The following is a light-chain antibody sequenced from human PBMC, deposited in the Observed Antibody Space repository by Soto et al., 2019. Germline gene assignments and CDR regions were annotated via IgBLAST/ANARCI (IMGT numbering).Light chain of an antibody. CDR1: QSAGNTY. CDR2: GTS. V-gene: IGKV3-20*01. Sequence: EIELTQSPGTLSLSPGERATLSCRASQSAGNTYLAWYQQKPGQAPRLLIYGTSSRATGIPDRFSGSGSGTEFTLTIDRVEPEDFAVYYCQQYGSSRTFGQWTKVEVK. CDR3: QQYGSSRT. J-gene: IGKJ1*01.